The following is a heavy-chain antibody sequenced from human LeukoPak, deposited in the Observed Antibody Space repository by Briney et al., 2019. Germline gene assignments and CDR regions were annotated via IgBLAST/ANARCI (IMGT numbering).Heavy chain of an antibody. J-gene: IGHJ4*02. CDR3: ARSYYYDSSGYYGGDY. V-gene: IGHV3-21*01. D-gene: IGHD3-22*01. Sequence: PGGSLRLSCAASGFTFSSYSMNWVRQAPGKGLEWVSSISSSSSYIYYADSVKGRFTISRDNAKNSLYLQMNSLRAEDTAVYYCARSYYYDSSGYYGGDYWGQGTLVTVSS. CDR1: GFTFSSYS. CDR2: ISSSSSYI.